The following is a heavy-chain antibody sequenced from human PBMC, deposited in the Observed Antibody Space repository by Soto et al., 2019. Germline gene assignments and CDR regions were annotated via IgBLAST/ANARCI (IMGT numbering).Heavy chain of an antibody. D-gene: IGHD3-10*01. Sequence: QVQLVQSGAEVKKPGASVKVSCKASGYTFTNNDVSWVRQATGQGLEWMGWMNPGSGDTGYAQKFQGRVNMTRDISIATAYMELSSLRSDDTAIYYCATMATFGSLNWFDPWGQGTLVTVSS. V-gene: IGHV1-8*01. CDR1: GYTFTNND. CDR3: ATMATFGSLNWFDP. CDR2: MNPGSGDT. J-gene: IGHJ5*02.